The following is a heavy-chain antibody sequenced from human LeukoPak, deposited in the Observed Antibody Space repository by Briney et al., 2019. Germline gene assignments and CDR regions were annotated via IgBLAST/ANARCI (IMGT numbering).Heavy chain of an antibody. CDR2: IKQDGSEK. J-gene: IGHJ4*02. Sequence: GGFLRLSCAASGFTFSSYWMSWVRQAPGKGLEWVANIKQDGSEKYYVDSVKGRFTISRDNAKNSLYLQMNSLRAEDTAVYYCARLRRREDRTYYYDSSGYSRGLIDYWGQGTLVTVSS. CDR1: GFTFSSYW. V-gene: IGHV3-7*01. D-gene: IGHD3-22*01. CDR3: ARLRRREDRTYYYDSSGYSRGLIDY.